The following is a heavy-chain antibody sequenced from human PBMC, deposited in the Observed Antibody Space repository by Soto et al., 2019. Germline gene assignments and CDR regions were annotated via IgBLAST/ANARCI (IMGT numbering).Heavy chain of an antibody. CDR2: IWYDGSNK. Sequence: QVQLVESGGGVVQPGRSLRLSCAASGFTFSSYGMHWVRQAPGKGLEWVAVIWYDGSNKYYADSVKGRFTISRDNSKNALNLQMNSLRAEDTAVYYCARDAGYGGNSYYFDYWGQGTLVTVSS. V-gene: IGHV3-33*01. CDR3: ARDAGYGGNSYYFDY. J-gene: IGHJ4*02. D-gene: IGHD2-21*02. CDR1: GFTFSSYG.